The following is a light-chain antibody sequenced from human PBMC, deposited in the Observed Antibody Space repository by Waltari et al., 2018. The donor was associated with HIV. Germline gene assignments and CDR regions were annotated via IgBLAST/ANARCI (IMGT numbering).Light chain of an antibody. Sequence: QSALTQPRPVSGSPGQSVTISCTGTSSDVGGSNFVSWYQQHPGKAPKLVIYDVSKWPSGVPDRFSGSKSGNTASLTISGLQAEDEADYYCCSYTGSYTWVFGGGTELTVL. CDR3: CSYTGSYTWV. J-gene: IGLJ3*02. CDR2: DVS. CDR1: SSDVGGSNF. V-gene: IGLV2-11*01.